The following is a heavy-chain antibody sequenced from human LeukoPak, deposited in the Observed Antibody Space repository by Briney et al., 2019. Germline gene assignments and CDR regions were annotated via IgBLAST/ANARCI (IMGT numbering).Heavy chain of an antibody. D-gene: IGHD3-22*01. J-gene: IGHJ6*02. V-gene: IGHV1-46*01. CDR2: INPSGGST. CDR3: ARDRRYYDSSGYYYYYYGMDV. CDR1: GYTFTSYY. Sequence: ASVKVSCKASGYTFTSYYMHWVRQAPGQGLEWMGIINPSGGSTSYAQKFQGRATMTRDTSTSTVYMELSSLRSEDTAVYYCARDRRYYDSSGYYYYYYGMDVWGQGTTVTVSS.